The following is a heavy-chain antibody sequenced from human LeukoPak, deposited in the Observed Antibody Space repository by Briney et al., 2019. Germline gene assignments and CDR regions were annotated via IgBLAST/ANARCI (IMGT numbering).Heavy chain of an antibody. V-gene: IGHV1-69*05. D-gene: IGHD2-2*01. CDR2: IIPIFGTA. Sequence: GASVKVSCKASGGTFSSYAISWVRQAPGQGLEWMGVIIPIFGTANYAQKFQGRVTITTDESTSTAYMELSSLRSEDTAVYYCARKGYCSSTSCYPPHDAFDIWGQGTMVTVSS. J-gene: IGHJ3*02. CDR1: GGTFSSYA. CDR3: ARKGYCSSTSCYPPHDAFDI.